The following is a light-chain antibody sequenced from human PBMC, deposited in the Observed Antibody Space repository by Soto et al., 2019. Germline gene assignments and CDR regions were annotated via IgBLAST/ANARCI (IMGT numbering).Light chain of an antibody. J-gene: IGKJ2*01. Sequence: EIVMTQSPGTLSLSPGDRATISCRASQVIGSRYLAWYHQKSGQAPSLLIYGASSRATGIPDRFSGSGSGTDFTLTISRLEPEDFGVYYCQQFGSSIPHTFGQGTKLEIK. CDR3: QQFGSSIPHT. CDR1: QVIGSRY. V-gene: IGKV3-20*01. CDR2: GAS.